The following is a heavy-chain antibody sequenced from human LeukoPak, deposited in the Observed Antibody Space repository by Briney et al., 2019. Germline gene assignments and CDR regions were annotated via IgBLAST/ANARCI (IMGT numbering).Heavy chain of an antibody. CDR2: ISYGGSNK. D-gene: IGHD4-17*01. CDR1: GFTFSSYG. V-gene: IGHV3-30*18. J-gene: IGHJ2*01. CDR3: AKGRPGYGDAPTWYFDL. Sequence: PGRSLTLSCAASGFTFSSYGMHWVRQAPGKGLEWVAVISYGGSNKYYADSVKGRFTISRDTSQNTLYLQMSSLRAEDTAVYYSAKGRPGYGDAPTWYFDLWGSGPLVTVSS.